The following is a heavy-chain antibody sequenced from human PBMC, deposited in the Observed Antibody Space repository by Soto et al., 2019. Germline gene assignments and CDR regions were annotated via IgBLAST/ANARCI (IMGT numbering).Heavy chain of an antibody. D-gene: IGHD5-12*01. CDR3: ARGRYSGYDLLNYGMDV. Sequence: SETLSLTCTVSGGSISSGDYYWSWIRQPPGKGLEWIGYIYYSGSTYYNPSLKSRVTISVDTSKNQFSLKLSSVTAADTAVYYCARGRYSGYDLLNYGMDVWGQGTTVTVSS. J-gene: IGHJ6*02. CDR1: GGSISSGDYY. CDR2: IYYSGST. V-gene: IGHV4-30-4*01.